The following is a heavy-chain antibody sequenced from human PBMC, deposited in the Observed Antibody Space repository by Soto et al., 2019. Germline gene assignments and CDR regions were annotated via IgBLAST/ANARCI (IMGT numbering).Heavy chain of an antibody. Sequence: GGSLRLSCAASGFTFSGYGMHWVRQAPGKGLEWVAVISNDGINKYYGDSVKGRFTISRDNSKNTLYLQINSLRAEDTAVYYCAKDRVSEHNNGWPQGSWGQGTQVTVSS. CDR3: AKDRVSEHNNGWPQGS. J-gene: IGHJ4*02. V-gene: IGHV3-30*18. CDR1: GFTFSGYG. D-gene: IGHD6-19*01. CDR2: ISNDGINK.